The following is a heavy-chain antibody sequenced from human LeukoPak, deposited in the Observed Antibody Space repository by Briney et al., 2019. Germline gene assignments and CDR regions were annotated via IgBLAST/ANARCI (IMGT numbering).Heavy chain of an antibody. CDR3: ARGGYCGGDCYDY. V-gene: IGHV3-66*01. D-gene: IGHD2-21*02. CDR1: GFTVSSNY. Sequence: GGSLRLSCAASGFTVSSNYMNWVRQAPGKGLEWVSVIYSGGTTYYADSVKGRFTISRDNSKNTLYLQMNSLRAEDTAVYYCARGGYCGGDCYDYWGQGTLVTVSS. J-gene: IGHJ4*02. CDR2: IYSGGTT.